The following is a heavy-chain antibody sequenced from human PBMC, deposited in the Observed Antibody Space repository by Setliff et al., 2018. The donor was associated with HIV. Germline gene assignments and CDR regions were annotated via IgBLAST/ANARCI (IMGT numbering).Heavy chain of an antibody. J-gene: IGHJ4*02. CDR1: GGSFSSYH. CDR2: IFASGST. CDR3: ARTPEDYDQYFFDR. V-gene: IGHV4-4*07. Sequence: SETLSLTCTVSGGSFSSYHWSWIRHPAGKGLEWIGHIFASGSTKYNPSLESRVTMSVDTSRTQFSLKLSSVTAADTAVYYCARTPEDYDQYFFDRWGQGTLVTVSS. D-gene: IGHD3-22*01.